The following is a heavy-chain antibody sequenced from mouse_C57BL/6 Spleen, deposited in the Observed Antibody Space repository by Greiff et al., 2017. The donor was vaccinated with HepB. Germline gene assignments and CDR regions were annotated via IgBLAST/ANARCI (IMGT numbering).Heavy chain of an antibody. CDR2: IYPGDGDT. CDR3: ARSANYYGSPSLDY. D-gene: IGHD1-1*01. J-gene: IGHJ2*01. V-gene: IGHV1-82*01. CDR1: GYAFSSSW. Sequence: QVQLQQSGPELVKPGASVKISCKASGYAFSSSWMNWVKQRPGKVLEWIGRIYPGDGDTNYNGKFKGKATLTADKSSSTAYMQLSSLTSEDSAVYFCARSANYYGSPSLDYWGQGTTLTVSS.